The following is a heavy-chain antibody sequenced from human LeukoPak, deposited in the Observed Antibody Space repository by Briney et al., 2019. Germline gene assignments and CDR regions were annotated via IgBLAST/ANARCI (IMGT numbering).Heavy chain of an antibody. Sequence: PGGPLRLSCAASGFTFSSYGLRLVRPAPGKGLGWAAVIWYDVSSKYYIDPGKGRFTISKDNSKNTLYLQMNSLRAEDTAVYYCARDQDSSGYYYGTLDYWGQGTLDTVSS. J-gene: IGHJ4*02. V-gene: IGHV3-33*01. CDR3: ARDQDSSGYYYGTLDY. CDR2: IWYDVSSK. CDR1: GFTFSSYG. D-gene: IGHD3-22*01.